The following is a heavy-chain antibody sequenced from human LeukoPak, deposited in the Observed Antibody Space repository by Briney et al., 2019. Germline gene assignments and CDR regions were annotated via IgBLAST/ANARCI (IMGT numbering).Heavy chain of an antibody. D-gene: IGHD3-10*01. CDR2: IIPIFGTG. J-gene: IGHJ4*02. CDR3: ARDSEVRRNLWHY. Sequence: SVKVSCKASGGTFSSYAISWVRQAPGQGLEWMGGIIPIFGTGNYAQKFRGRVTVTADESTSTVYMEMSSLRSEDTAVYYCARDSEVRRNLWHYWGQGTLVTVSS. CDR1: GGTFSSYA. V-gene: IGHV1-69*13.